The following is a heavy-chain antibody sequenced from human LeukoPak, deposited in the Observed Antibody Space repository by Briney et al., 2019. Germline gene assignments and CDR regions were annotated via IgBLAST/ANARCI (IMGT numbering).Heavy chain of an antibody. CDR2: IRPYNGNT. Sequence: ASVKVSCKASGYTFTNFGISWVRQAPGQGFEWRGGIRPYNGNTAYAQKVQGRVTMTAPTSTTTAYMELRSLRSDDTAVYYCARAGGWAREDYKADAFDIWGQGTMVTVSS. V-gene: IGHV1-18*01. CDR3: ARAGGWAREDYKADAFDI. CDR1: GYTFTNFG. J-gene: IGHJ3*02. D-gene: IGHD6-19*01.